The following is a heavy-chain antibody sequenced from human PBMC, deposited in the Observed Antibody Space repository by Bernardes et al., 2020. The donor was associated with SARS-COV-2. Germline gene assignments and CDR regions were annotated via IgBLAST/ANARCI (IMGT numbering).Heavy chain of an antibody. V-gene: IGHV5-51*01. CDR2: IYPADSDT. D-gene: IGHD6-6*01. CDR1: GYNVPRFW. Sequence: GASLKISCQGSGYNVPRFWIAWVRPIPGKGLEWMGIIYPADSDTTRYSPSFQGQVTISADNSINTAYLQWGSLKASDTAMYYCVRPGHGQSPFDSWGQGTLVTVSS. CDR3: VRPGHGQSPFDS. J-gene: IGHJ4*02.